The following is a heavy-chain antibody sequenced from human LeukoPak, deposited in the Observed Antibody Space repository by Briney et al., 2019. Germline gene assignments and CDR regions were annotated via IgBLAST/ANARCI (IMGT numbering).Heavy chain of an antibody. J-gene: IGHJ4*02. CDR3: ARRAGAYSHPYDY. CDR2: IYSGGST. D-gene: IGHD4/OR15-4a*01. V-gene: IGHV3-53*01. Sequence: GGSLRLSSAASGFTFSSYAMSWVRQAPGKGLEWVSFIYSGGSTHYSDSVKGRFTISRDNSKNTLYLQMNSLRAEDTAVYYCARRAGAYSHPYDYWGQGTLVTVSS. CDR1: GFTFSSYA.